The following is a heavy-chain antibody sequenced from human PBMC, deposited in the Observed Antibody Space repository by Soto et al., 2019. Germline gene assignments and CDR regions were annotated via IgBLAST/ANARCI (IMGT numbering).Heavy chain of an antibody. Sequence: SETLSLTCAVYGGSFSGYYWSWIRQPPGKGLEWIGEINHSGSTNYNPSLKSRVTISVDTSKNQFSLKLSSVTAADTAVYYCARGNDFWSGYYKDYYYYYMDVWDKGTTVTVSS. CDR1: GGSFSGYY. CDR2: INHSGST. D-gene: IGHD3-3*01. J-gene: IGHJ6*03. CDR3: ARGNDFWSGYYKDYYYYYMDV. V-gene: IGHV4-34*01.